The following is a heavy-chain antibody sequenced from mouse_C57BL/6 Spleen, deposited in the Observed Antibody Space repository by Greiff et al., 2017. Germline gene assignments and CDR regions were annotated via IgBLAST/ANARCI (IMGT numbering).Heavy chain of an antibody. CDR1: GFTFSSYA. V-gene: IGHV5-4*01. Sequence: EVKVVESGGGLVKPGGSLKLSCAASGFTFSSYAMSWVRQTPEKRLEWVATISDGGSYTYYPDNVKGRFTISRDNAKNNLYLQMSHLKSEDTAMYYCARDPYYGSSLAWFAYWGQGTLVTVSA. CDR3: ARDPYYGSSLAWFAY. J-gene: IGHJ3*01. CDR2: ISDGGSYT. D-gene: IGHD1-1*01.